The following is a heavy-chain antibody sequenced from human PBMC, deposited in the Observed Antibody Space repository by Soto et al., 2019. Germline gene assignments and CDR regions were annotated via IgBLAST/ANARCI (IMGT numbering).Heavy chain of an antibody. J-gene: IGHJ3*02. Sequence: QVQLVQSGAEVQKPGSSVKVSCKASGGTFSSYTISWVRQAPGQGLEWMGRIIPILGIANYAQKFQGRVTITADKSTSTAYMELSSLRSEDTAVYYCARELRYFDWLYAFDIWGQGTMVTVSS. V-gene: IGHV1-69*08. CDR2: IIPILGIA. CDR3: ARELRYFDWLYAFDI. CDR1: GGTFSSYT. D-gene: IGHD3-9*01.